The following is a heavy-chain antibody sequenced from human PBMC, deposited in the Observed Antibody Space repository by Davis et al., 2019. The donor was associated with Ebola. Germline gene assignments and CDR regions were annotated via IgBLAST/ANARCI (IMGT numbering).Heavy chain of an antibody. CDR3: ARRSYGGNPLFDY. CDR1: GGSISSSSYY. J-gene: IGHJ4*02. Sequence: MPSETLSLTCTVSGGSISSSSYYWGWIRQPPGKGLEWIGSIYYSGSTYYNPSLKSRVTISVDTSKNQFSLKLSSVTAADTAVYYCARRSYGGNPLFDYWGQGTLVTVSS. V-gene: IGHV4-39*07. CDR2: IYYSGST. D-gene: IGHD4-23*01.